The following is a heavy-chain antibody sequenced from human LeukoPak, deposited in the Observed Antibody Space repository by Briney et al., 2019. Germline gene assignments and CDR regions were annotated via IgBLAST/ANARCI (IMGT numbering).Heavy chain of an antibody. V-gene: IGHV1-8*03. D-gene: IGHD4-23*01. CDR1: GYTFTSYD. CDR3: ARVLDYGGNTRDY. J-gene: IGHJ4*02. Sequence: ASVKVSCKASGYTFTSYDINWVRQATGQGLEWMGWMNPNSGNTGYAQKFQGRVTITRNTSISTAYMELSSLRSEDTAAYYCARVLDYGGNTRDYWGQGTLVTVSS. CDR2: MNPNSGNT.